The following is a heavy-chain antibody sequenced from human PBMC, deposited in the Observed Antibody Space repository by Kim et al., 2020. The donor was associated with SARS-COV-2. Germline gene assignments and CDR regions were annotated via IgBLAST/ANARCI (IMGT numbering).Heavy chain of an antibody. Sequence: GESLKISCKGSGYSFTSYWIGWVRQMPGKGLEWMGIIYPGDSDTRYSPSFQGQVTISADKSISTAYLQWSSLKASDTAMYYCARHSSLDCSSTSCYLLDYYYGMDVWGQGTTVTVSS. CDR2: IYPGDSDT. CDR3: ARHSSLDCSSTSCYLLDYYYGMDV. J-gene: IGHJ6*02. CDR1: GYSFTSYW. V-gene: IGHV5-51*01. D-gene: IGHD2-2*01.